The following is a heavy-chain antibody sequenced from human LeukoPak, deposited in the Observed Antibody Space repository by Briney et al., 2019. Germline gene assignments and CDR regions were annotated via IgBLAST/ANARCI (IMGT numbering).Heavy chain of an antibody. CDR1: GFPFCSYR. Sequence: GRSVRLFCAASGFPFCSYRMLCVRPAPGKGVVWVALITNDGSNKYYADSVKGRFTISVDNSKNTLYLQMSSLRVEDTAVCYCAKAGAASGARPWYFDHWGRGTLVTVSS. CDR2: ITNDGSNK. J-gene: IGHJ2*01. D-gene: IGHD6-6*01. V-gene: IGHV3-30*18. CDR3: AKAGAASGARPWYFDH.